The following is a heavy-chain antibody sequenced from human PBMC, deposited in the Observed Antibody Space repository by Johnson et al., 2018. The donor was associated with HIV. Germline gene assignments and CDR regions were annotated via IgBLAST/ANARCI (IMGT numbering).Heavy chain of an antibody. J-gene: IGHJ3*02. CDR3: ARDGGNDYGDYVGGGALDI. Sequence: QLVESGGGVVQPGRSLRLSCAASGFTFSSYAMHWVRQAPGKGLEWVAVISYDGINKYYADSVKGRFTISRENSKNTLFLQMNSLRAEDTAVYYCARDGGNDYGDYVGGGALDIWGQGTMVTVSS. V-gene: IGHV3-30-3*01. CDR2: ISYDGINK. CDR1: GFTFSSYA. D-gene: IGHD4-17*01.